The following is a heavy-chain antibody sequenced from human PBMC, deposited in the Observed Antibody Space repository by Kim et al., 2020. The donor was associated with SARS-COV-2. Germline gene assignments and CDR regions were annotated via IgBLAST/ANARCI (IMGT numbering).Heavy chain of an antibody. Sequence: SGPTLVNPTQTLTLTCTFSGFSLSTSGVAVGWIRQPPGKALEWLALIFWDDDKRYSPSLKSRLTITKDTSKNQVVLTMTNMDPVDTATYYRAQRPPWERGASFDYWGQGTLVTVSS. V-gene: IGHV2-5*02. CDR3: AQRPPWERGASFDY. D-gene: IGHD1-26*01. CDR1: GFSLSTSGVA. CDR2: IFWDDDK. J-gene: IGHJ4*02.